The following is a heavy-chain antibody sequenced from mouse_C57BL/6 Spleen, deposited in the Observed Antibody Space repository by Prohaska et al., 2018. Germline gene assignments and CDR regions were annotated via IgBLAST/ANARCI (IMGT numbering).Heavy chain of an antibody. CDR1: GFPFSGFW. CDR3: MRYGNYWYVDV. Sequence: EVQLLETGGGLVQPGGSRGLSCEGLGFPFSGFWMSWVRQTPGKTLDWIGDINSDGSAINYEPSIKDRFTSFRDNDKSTLYLQMSNVRAEDTATYFCMRYGNYWYVDVRSTGTTVTVCS. V-gene: IGHV11-2*01. J-gene: IGHJ1*03. D-gene: IGHD2-1*01. CDR2: INSDGSAI.